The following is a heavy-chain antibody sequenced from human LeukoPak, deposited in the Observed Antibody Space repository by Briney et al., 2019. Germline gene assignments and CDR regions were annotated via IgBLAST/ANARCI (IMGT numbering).Heavy chain of an antibody. Sequence: PGGSLRLSCTASGFAFGDYAMSWVRQAPGKGLEWVGFIRSKAYGETTEYAASVKGRFTISRDDSKSIAYLQMNSLKTEDTAVYYCASCYGSGHYYYYYMDVWGKGTTVTISS. CDR1: GFAFGDYA. J-gene: IGHJ6*03. V-gene: IGHV3-49*04. CDR3: ASCYGSGHYYYYYMDV. CDR2: IRSKAYGETT. D-gene: IGHD3-10*01.